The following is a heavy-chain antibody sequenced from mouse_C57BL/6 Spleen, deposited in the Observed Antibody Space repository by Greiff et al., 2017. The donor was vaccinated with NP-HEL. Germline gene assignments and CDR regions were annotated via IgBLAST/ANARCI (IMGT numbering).Heavy chain of an antibody. D-gene: IGHD2-4*01. CDR2: ISDGGSYT. CDR3: ARDSDDYDRYFDV. CDR1: GFTFSSYA. J-gene: IGHJ1*03. V-gene: IGHV5-4*01. Sequence: EVQGVESGGGLVKPGGSLKLSCAASGFTFSSYAMSWVRQTPEKRLEWVATISDGGSYTYYPDNVKGRFNISRDNAKNNLYLQMSHLKSEDTAMYYCARDSDDYDRYFDVWGTGTTVTVSS.